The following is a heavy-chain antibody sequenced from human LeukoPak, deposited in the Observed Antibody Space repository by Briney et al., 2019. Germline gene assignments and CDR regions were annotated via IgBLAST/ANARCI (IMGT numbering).Heavy chain of an antibody. Sequence: EASVKVSCKASGYTFTSYGISWVRQAPGQGLEWMGWISAYNGNTNYAQKLQGRVTMTTDTSTSTAYMELRSLRSDDTAVYYCARGLRSDIVLMVYAGDAFDIWGQGTMVTVSS. V-gene: IGHV1-18*01. D-gene: IGHD2-8*01. J-gene: IGHJ3*02. CDR1: GYTFTSYG. CDR2: ISAYNGNT. CDR3: ARGLRSDIVLMVYAGDAFDI.